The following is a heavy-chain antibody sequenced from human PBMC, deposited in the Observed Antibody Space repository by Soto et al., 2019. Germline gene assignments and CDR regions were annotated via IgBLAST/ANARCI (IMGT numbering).Heavy chain of an antibody. CDR3: ERDVYIGYARTLTGYYYGMDV. J-gene: IGHJ6*02. D-gene: IGHD5-12*01. Sequence: GALVKVSCKASGYTFTSYGISWVRQAPGQGLEWMGWISAYNGNTNYAQKLQGRVTMTTDTSTSTAYMELRSLRSDDTAVYYCERDVYIGYARTLTGYYYGMDVWGQGTTVTVSS. V-gene: IGHV1-18*01. CDR2: ISAYNGNT. CDR1: GYTFTSYG.